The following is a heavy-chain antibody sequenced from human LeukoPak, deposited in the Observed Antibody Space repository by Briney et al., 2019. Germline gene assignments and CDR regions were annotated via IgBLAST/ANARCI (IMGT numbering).Heavy chain of an antibody. J-gene: IGHJ4*02. CDR3: AKDPGKFWSGHDY. D-gene: IGHD3-3*01. V-gene: IGHV3-30*18. Sequence: GRSLRLSCAASGSTFSSYGMHWVRQAPGKGLEWVAVISYDGSNKYYADSVKGRFTISRDNSKNTLYLQMNSLRGEDTAVYYCAKDPGKFWSGHDYWGQGALVTVSS. CDR1: GSTFSSYG. CDR2: ISYDGSNK.